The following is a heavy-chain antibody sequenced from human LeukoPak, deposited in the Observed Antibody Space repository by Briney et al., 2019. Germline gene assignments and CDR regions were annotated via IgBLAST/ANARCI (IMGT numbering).Heavy chain of an antibody. J-gene: IGHJ5*02. CDR3: APSQTSSSFGNWFDP. CDR2: VDPEDGGT. D-gene: IGHD6-13*01. Sequence: ASVKISCKASGYTFTDYYMHWVQQAPGKGLEWMGRVDPEDGGTIYAEKFQGRATITADTSTDTAYMELSSLRSEDTAVYYCAPSQTSSSFGNWFDPWGQGTLVTVSS. CDR1: GYTFTDYY. V-gene: IGHV1-69-2*01.